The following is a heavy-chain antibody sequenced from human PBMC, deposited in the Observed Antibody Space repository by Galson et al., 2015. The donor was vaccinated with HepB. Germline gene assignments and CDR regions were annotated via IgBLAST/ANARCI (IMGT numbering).Heavy chain of an antibody. Sequence: SLRLSCAASGFTFSSYAMHWVRQAPGKGLEWVAVISYDGSNKYYADSVKGRFTISRDNSKNTLYLQMNSLRAEDTAVYYCARDPFSIVGATPGVYSMDVWGQGTTVTVSS. CDR3: ARDPFSIVGATPGVYSMDV. CDR2: ISYDGSNK. J-gene: IGHJ6*02. D-gene: IGHD1-26*01. CDR1: GFTFSSYA. V-gene: IGHV3-30-3*01.